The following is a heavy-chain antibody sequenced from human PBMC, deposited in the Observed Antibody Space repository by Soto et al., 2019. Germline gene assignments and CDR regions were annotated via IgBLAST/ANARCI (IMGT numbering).Heavy chain of an antibody. V-gene: IGHV1-3*01. J-gene: IGHJ6*02. Sequence: ASVKVSCKASGYTFTSYAMHWVRQAPGQGLEWMGWINAGNGNTKYSQKFQGRVTITRDTSASTAYMELSSLRSEDTAVYYCARDCSGGSCYRSLADYYYGMDVWRQGTMVTVSS. CDR2: INAGNGNT. CDR3: ARDCSGGSCYRSLADYYYGMDV. D-gene: IGHD2-15*01. CDR1: GYTFTSYA.